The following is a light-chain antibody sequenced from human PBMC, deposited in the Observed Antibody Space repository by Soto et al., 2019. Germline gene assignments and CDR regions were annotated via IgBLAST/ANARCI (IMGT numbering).Light chain of an antibody. CDR1: QSISSAY. CDR2: STS. CDR3: QQYGTSPMYS. Sequence: EIVLTQSPGTLSLSPGERATLSCRASQSISSAYFAWYQHKPGQAPSLLIYSTSLRATGIPDRFSGSGSGTDFTLSISRLEPEAFAVYYCQQYGTSPMYSFGQGTKLEIK. J-gene: IGKJ2*01. V-gene: IGKV3-20*01.